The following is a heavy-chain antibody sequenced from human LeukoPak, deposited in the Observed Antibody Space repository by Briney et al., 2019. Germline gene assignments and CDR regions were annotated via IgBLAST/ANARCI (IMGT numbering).Heavy chain of an antibody. J-gene: IGHJ4*02. CDR2: IRSKAYGGTT. V-gene: IGHV3-49*04. CDR1: GLTFSSYA. CDR3: TRMSRAVTTGY. Sequence: PGGSLRLSCAASGLTFSSYAMSWVRQAPGKGLEWVGFIRSKAYGGTTEYAASVKGRFTISRDDSKSIAYLQMNSLKTEDTAVYYCTRMSRAVTTGYWGQGTLVTVSS. D-gene: IGHD4-17*01.